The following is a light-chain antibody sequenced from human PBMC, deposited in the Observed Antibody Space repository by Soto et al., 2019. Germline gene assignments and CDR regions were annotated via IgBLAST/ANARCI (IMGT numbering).Light chain of an antibody. CDR2: GAS. V-gene: IGKV3-20*01. J-gene: IGKJ1*01. Sequence: ESVLTQSPGTLSLSPGERATLSCRASQSVSSNYLAWYQQKPGQAPRLLIYGASTRATGIPARFSGSGSGTDVTLTISRLEPEDSAVYYCQQYGSSPTWTFGQGTKVEIK. CDR3: QQYGSSPTWT. CDR1: QSVSSNY.